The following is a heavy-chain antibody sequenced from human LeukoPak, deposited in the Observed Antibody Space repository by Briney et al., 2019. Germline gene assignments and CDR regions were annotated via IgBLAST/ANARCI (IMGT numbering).Heavy chain of an antibody. CDR3: ARKEVAVRHDY. Sequence: GASVKVSCKASGYTFTNYGITCGRQAPGQGRWWMGWISGCNGHTDYAQKLQGRVTMTTDTSTSTAYMELRSLRSDDTAVYYCARKEVAVRHDYWGQGTLVTVSS. V-gene: IGHV1-18*01. CDR1: GYTFTNYG. CDR2: ISGCNGHT. J-gene: IGHJ4*02. D-gene: IGHD5-12*01.